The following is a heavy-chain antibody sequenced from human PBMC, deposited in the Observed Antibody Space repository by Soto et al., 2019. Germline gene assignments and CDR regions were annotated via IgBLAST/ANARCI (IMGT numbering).Heavy chain of an antibody. CDR1: GESISSSSYY. V-gene: IGHV4-39*01. Sequence: SSETLSLTCIVCGESISSSSYYWGWIRQPPGKGLEWIGSIYYSGRTYYNPSFKSRVTISIDTSKNQFSLKLSSVTATDTAVYYCARQRTTVVTQAYFDHWGQGALVTVSS. J-gene: IGHJ4*02. D-gene: IGHD2-21*02. CDR3: ARQRTTVVTQAYFDH. CDR2: IYYSGRT.